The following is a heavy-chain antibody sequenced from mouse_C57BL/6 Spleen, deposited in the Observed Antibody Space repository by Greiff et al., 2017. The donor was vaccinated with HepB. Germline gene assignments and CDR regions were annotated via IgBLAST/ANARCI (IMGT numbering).Heavy chain of an antibody. V-gene: IGHV1-61*01. D-gene: IGHD1-1*01. J-gene: IGHJ1*03. CDR1: GYTFTSYW. CDR2: IYPSDSET. Sequence: QVQLQQPGAELVRPGSSVKLSCKASGYTFTSYWMDWVKQRPGQGLEWIGNIYPSDSETHYNQKFKDKATLTVDKSSSTAYMQLSSLTSEDSAVYYCARGGYGSSFYWYFDVWGTGTTVTVSS. CDR3: ARGGYGSSFYWYFDV.